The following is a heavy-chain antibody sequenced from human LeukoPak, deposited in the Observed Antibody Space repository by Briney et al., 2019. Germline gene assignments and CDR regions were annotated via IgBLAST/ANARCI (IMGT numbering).Heavy chain of an antibody. V-gene: IGHV3-73*01. J-gene: IGHJ5*02. Sequence: GGSLRLSCAASGFTFSGSAMHWVRQASGKGLEWVGRIRSKANSYAPAYAASVKGRFTISRDDSKNTAYLQMNSLKTEDTAVYYCTPQYCSGGSCLRPWGQGTLVTVSS. CDR1: GFTFSGSA. D-gene: IGHD2-15*01. CDR2: IRSKANSYAP. CDR3: TPQYCSGGSCLRP.